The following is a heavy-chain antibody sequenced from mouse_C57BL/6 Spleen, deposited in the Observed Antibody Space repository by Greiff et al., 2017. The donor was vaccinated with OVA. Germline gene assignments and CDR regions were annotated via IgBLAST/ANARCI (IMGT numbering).Heavy chain of an antibody. CDR1: GYTFTSYW. J-gene: IGHJ1*03. Sequence: QVQLKQSGAELVKPGASVKLSCKASGYTFTSYWMHWVKQRPGQGLEWIGMIHPNSGSTNYNEKFKSKATLTVDKSSSTAYMQLSSLTSEDSAVYYCASWQTGTVYWYFDVWGTGTTVTVSS. D-gene: IGHD4-1*01. V-gene: IGHV1-64*01. CDR2: IHPNSGST. CDR3: ASWQTGTVYWYFDV.